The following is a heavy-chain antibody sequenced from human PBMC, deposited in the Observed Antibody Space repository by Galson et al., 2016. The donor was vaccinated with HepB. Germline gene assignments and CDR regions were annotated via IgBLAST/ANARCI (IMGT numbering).Heavy chain of an antibody. CDR3: ATDRVFRQLEY. V-gene: IGHV1-24*01. Sequence: SVKVSCKVSGYTLTELSMHWVRQTPGKGLEWMGGFDREDGETIYAEKFQGRVTMTEDTSTDTAYMELSSLGSEDRAMYYCATDRVFRQLEYWGQGTLVTVSS. J-gene: IGHJ4*02. CDR1: GYTLTELS. CDR2: FDREDGET. D-gene: IGHD6-6*01.